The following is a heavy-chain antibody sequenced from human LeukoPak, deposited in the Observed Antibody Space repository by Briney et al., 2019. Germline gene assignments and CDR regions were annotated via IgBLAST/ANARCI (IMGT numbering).Heavy chain of an antibody. Sequence: AGGSLRLSCAASGFTFSSYAMSWVRQAPGKGLEWVSAISGSGGSTYYADSVKGRFTISRDNSKNTLYLQMNSLRAEDTAVYYCAKGGSSPPYFDYWGQGTLVTVSS. J-gene: IGHJ4*02. CDR3: AKGGSSPPYFDY. V-gene: IGHV3-23*01. D-gene: IGHD6-19*01. CDR1: GFTFSSYA. CDR2: ISGSGGST.